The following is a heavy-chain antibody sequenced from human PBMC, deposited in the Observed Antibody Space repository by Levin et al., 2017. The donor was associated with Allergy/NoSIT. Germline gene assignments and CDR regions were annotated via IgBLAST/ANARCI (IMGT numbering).Heavy chain of an antibody. CDR2: INHSGST. CDR3: ASLMFDY. V-gene: IGHV4-34*01. J-gene: IGHJ4*02. Sequence: SETLSLTCAVYGGSFSGYYWSWIRQPPGKGLEWIGEINHSGSTNYNPSLKSRVTISVDTSKNQFSLKLSSVTAADTAVYYCASLMFDYWGQGTLVTVSS. CDR1: GGSFSGYY. D-gene: IGHD2-8*01.